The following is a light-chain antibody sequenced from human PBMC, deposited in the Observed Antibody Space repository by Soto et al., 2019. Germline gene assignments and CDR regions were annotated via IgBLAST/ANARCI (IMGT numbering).Light chain of an antibody. Sequence: EIVLTQSPGTLSLSPGEGATLSCRASQSVSNRYLAWYQQKPGQAPRLLIYGASSRATGIPDRFSGSGSGTDFTLTIRRLEPEDFAVYYCQQYGSTPPTFGQGTKVEIK. V-gene: IGKV3-20*01. CDR1: QSVSNRY. CDR2: GAS. CDR3: QQYGSTPPT. J-gene: IGKJ1*01.